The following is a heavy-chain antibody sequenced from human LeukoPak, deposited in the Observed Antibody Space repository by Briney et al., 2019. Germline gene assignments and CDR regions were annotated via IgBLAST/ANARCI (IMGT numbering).Heavy chain of an antibody. CDR1: GGSISSGSYY. CDR3: ARRRANNGYSYVFDN. J-gene: IGHJ4*02. Sequence: SETLSLTCAVSGGSISSGSYYWNWIRQPAGRGLEWIGRFYISGSTNYNPSLKSRVTISADTSKNQFSLKLNSVTAADTAVYYCARRRANNGYSYVFDNWGQGTLVTVSS. CDR2: FYISGST. D-gene: IGHD5-18*01. V-gene: IGHV4-61*02.